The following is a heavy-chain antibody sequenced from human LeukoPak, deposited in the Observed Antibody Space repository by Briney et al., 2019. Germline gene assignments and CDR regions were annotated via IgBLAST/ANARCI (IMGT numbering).Heavy chain of an antibody. V-gene: IGHV4-59*01. Sequence: SETLSLTCTXXXGSISSYYWSWIRQPPGKGLEWIGYIYYSGSTNYNPSLKSRVTISVDTSKNQFSLKLSSVTAADTAVYYCARDTYYYDSSGYRTFDYWGQGTLVTVSS. CDR1: XGSISSYY. D-gene: IGHD3-22*01. CDR2: IYYSGST. J-gene: IGHJ4*02. CDR3: ARDTYYYDSSGYRTFDY.